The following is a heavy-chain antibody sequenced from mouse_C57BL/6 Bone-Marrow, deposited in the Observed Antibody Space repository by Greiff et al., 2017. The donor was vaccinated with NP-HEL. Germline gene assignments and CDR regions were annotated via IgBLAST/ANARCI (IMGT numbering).Heavy chain of an antibody. V-gene: IGHV10-1*01. CDR3: VNYGNYAGAMDY. CDR1: GFSFNTYA. Sequence: EVQVVESGGGLVQPKGSLKLSCAASGFSFNTYAMNWVRQAPGKGLEWVARIRSKSNNYATYYADSVKDRFTISRDDSESMLYLQMNNLKTEDTAMYYCVNYGNYAGAMDYWGQGTSVTVSS. CDR2: IRSKSNNYAT. J-gene: IGHJ4*01. D-gene: IGHD2-1*01.